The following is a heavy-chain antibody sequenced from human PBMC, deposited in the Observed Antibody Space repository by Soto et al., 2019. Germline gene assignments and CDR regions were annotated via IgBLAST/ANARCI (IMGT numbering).Heavy chain of an antibody. CDR1: GGSISSSSYY. CDR2: IYYSGST. Sequence: SETLSLTCTVSGGSISSSSYYWGWIRQPPGKGLEWIGSIYYSGSTYYNPSLKSRVTISVDTSKNPFSLKLSSVTDADTAVYYCARVNGGWQLRPEYYFDYWGQGTLVTVSS. V-gene: IGHV4-39*01. D-gene: IGHD2-15*01. J-gene: IGHJ4*02. CDR3: ARVNGGWQLRPEYYFDY.